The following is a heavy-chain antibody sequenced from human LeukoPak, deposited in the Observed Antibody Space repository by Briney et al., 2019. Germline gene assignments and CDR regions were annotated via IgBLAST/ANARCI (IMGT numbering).Heavy chain of an antibody. CDR1: GVSMSNMY. V-gene: IGHV4-59*01. Sequence: SETLSLTCTVSGVSMSNMYWSWIRQPPGKGLEWIGYIHYTGSTNYNPSLKSRISTSVDTSKSQLSLRLTSVTAADTALYYCARGGWSLDYWGQGTLVAVSS. D-gene: IGHD6-19*01. CDR3: ARGGWSLDY. CDR2: IHYTGST. J-gene: IGHJ4*02.